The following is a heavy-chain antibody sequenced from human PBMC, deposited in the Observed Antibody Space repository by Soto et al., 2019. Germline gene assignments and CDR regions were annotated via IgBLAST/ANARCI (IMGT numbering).Heavy chain of an antibody. CDR1: GGTFSTYA. J-gene: IGHJ4*02. Sequence: QVQRVQSGAEVKKPESSVKVSCKAPGGTFSTYAISWVRQAPGQGLEWMGGIIPMFGTANYAQRFQDRVTITADESTTTVHVELSRLRSEDTAVYFCASGIQLWLRRINNGYSGWGQGTLVTVPS. V-gene: IGHV1-69*12. CDR2: IIPMFGTA. CDR3: ASGIQLWLRRINNGYSG. D-gene: IGHD5-18*01.